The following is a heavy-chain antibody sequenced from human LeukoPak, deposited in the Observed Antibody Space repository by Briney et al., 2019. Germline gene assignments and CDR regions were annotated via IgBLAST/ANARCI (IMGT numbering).Heavy chain of an antibody. V-gene: IGHV1-2*04. J-gene: IGHJ5*02. CDR2: INPNSGGT. CDR3: ARERRTYSGSHRPPNWFDP. D-gene: IGHD1-26*01. Sequence: ASVKVSCKASRYTFTGYYMHWVRQAPGQGLEWMGWINPNSGGTNYAQKFQGWVTMTRDTSISTAYMELSRLRSDDTAVYYCARERRTYSGSHRPPNWFDPWGQGTQVTVSS. CDR1: RYTFTGYY.